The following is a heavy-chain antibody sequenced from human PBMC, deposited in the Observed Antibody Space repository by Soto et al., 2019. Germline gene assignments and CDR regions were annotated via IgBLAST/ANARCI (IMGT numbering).Heavy chain of an antibody. V-gene: IGHV6-1*01. D-gene: IGHD6-13*01. Sequence: QVQLQQSGPGLVKPSQTLSLTCAISGDSVSSYSVVWTWIRQSPSGGLAWLGRTYSRPKWYSDYPTSLQRRITVNADTSNNPVPPQLDSVPPDETAIYYCARLIGNSWLDYWGQGALVSVSS. CDR3: ARLIGNSWLDY. J-gene: IGHJ4*02. CDR2: TYSRPKWYS. CDR1: GDSVSSYSVV.